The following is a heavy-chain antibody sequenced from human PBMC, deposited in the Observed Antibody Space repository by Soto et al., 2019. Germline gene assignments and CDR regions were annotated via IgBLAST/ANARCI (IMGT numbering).Heavy chain of an antibody. D-gene: IGHD2-15*01. CDR2: IIPIFGTA. CDR1: GGTFSSYA. Sequence: SVKVPCKASGGTFSSYAISWVRQAPGQGLEWMGGIIPIFGTANYAQKFQGRVTITADESTSTAYMELSSLRSEDTAVYYCARDNYCSGGSCYRPSFHYWGQGTLVTVSS. J-gene: IGHJ4*02. CDR3: ARDNYCSGGSCYRPSFHY. V-gene: IGHV1-69*13.